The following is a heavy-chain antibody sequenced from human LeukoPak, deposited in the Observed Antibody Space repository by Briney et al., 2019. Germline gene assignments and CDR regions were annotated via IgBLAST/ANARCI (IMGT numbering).Heavy chain of an antibody. Sequence: GGSLRLSCAASGFTFSSYSMNWVRQAPGKGLKWVSSISSSSSYIYYADSVKGRFTISRDNAKNSLYLQMNSLRAEDTAVYYCARGSVGSSSRPFDYWGQGTLVTVSS. J-gene: IGHJ4*02. CDR3: ARGSVGSSSRPFDY. CDR2: ISSSSSYI. CDR1: GFTFSSYS. V-gene: IGHV3-21*01. D-gene: IGHD6-13*01.